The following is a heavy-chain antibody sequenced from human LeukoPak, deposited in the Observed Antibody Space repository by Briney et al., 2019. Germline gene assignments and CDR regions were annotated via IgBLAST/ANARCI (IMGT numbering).Heavy chain of an antibody. CDR1: GCTFSSSA. Sequence: SVKVSCKASGCTFSSSAMSWVRQAPGQRLEWMGGIIVVFGTANYAQKFQGRVTITTDESTRPAYMELSSLSSEATAVCYCAVPGDYYGSGSYYNDNDYWGQGTLVTVSS. CDR2: IIVVFGTA. CDR3: AVPGDYYGSGSYYNDNDY. V-gene: IGHV1-69*05. J-gene: IGHJ4*02. D-gene: IGHD3-10*01.